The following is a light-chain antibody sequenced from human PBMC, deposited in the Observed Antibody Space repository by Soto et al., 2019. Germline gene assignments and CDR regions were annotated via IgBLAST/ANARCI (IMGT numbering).Light chain of an antibody. J-gene: IGKJ5*01. V-gene: IGKV1-39*01. CDR3: QQANSFPLT. CDR2: SAS. CDR1: QDISNY. Sequence: DIQMTQSPSSLSASVGDRVTITCQASQDISNYLNWYQQKTGKAPKLLIYSASSLHSGVPSRFRGRRSGTDFTLPISSLQPEDFSTYYCQQANSFPLTFGQGTRLEIK.